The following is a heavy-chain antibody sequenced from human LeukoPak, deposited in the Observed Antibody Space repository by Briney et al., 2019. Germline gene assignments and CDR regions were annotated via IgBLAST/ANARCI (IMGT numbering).Heavy chain of an antibody. CDR1: GGTFSSYA. CDR3: ARVVVVPAANYYYYYYGMDV. D-gene: IGHD2-2*01. J-gene: IGHJ6*02. V-gene: IGHV1-8*02. Sequence: ASVKVSCKASGGTFSSYAISWVRQAPGQGLEWMGWMNPNSGNTGYAQKFQGRVTMTRNTSISTAYMELSSLRSEDTAVYYCARVVVVPAANYYYYYYGMDVWGQGTTVTVSS. CDR2: MNPNSGNT.